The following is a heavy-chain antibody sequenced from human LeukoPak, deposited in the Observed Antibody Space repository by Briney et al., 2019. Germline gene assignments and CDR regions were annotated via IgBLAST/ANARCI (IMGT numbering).Heavy chain of an antibody. CDR1: GGSNSSYY. V-gene: IGHV4-59*01. Sequence: PSETLSLTCTVSGGSNSSYYWSWFRQPPGKGLEWIGSIYYSGSTNYNPSLKSRVTISVDTSKNRFSLQLSSVTAADTAVYYCARANYFDYWGQGTLVTVSS. CDR2: IYYSGST. J-gene: IGHJ4*02. CDR3: ARANYFDY.